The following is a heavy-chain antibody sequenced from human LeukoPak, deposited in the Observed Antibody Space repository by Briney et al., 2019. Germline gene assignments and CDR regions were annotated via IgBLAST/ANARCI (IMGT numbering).Heavy chain of an antibody. D-gene: IGHD5-12*01. J-gene: IGHJ4*02. CDR1: GFTFSNAW. CDR2: IKSKTDGGTT. Sequence: GGSLRLSCAASGFTFSNAWMSWVRQAPGKGLEWVGCIKSKTDGGTTDYAAPVKGRFTISRDDSKSIAYLQMNSLKTEDTAVYYCTRDPRNLVATRYFDYWGQGTLVTVSS. CDR3: TRDPRNLVATRYFDY. V-gene: IGHV3-15*01.